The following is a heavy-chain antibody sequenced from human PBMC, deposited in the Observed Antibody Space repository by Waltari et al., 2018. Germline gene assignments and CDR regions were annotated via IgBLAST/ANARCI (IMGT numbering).Heavy chain of an antibody. J-gene: IGHJ4*02. V-gene: IGHV4-30-4*08. Sequence: QVQLQESGPGLVKPSQTLSLTCTVSGGSISSGDYYWSWIRQPPGKGLEWIGYIYYSGRTYYNPALKSLVTISVDTSKNQFSLKLSSVTAADTAVYYCARAMVRGTSVYWGQGTLVTVSS. D-gene: IGHD3-10*01. CDR1: GGSISSGDYY. CDR3: ARAMVRGTSVY. CDR2: IYYSGRT.